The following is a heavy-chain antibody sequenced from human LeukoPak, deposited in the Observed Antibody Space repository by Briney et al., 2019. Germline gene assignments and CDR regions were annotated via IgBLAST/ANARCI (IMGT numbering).Heavy chain of an antibody. CDR1: TFTFSDSG. Sequence: GGSLRLSCAASTFTFSDSGMDWVRQAPGRGLEWVSTINPSGGRAYYADSVRGRFTISRDNSKNTVYLQINSLRVEDTVIYYCARDQPHAASWFDPWGQGTLVTVSS. D-gene: IGHD2-2*01. V-gene: IGHV3-23*01. CDR3: ARDQPHAASWFDP. CDR2: INPSGGRA. J-gene: IGHJ5*02.